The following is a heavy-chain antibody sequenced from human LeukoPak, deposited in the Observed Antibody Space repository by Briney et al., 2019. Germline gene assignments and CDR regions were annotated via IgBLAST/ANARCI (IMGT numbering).Heavy chain of an antibody. CDR3: ASPSVGPKTYYYDSSGYLVDY. Sequence: SETLSLTCTVSGGSISSSSYYWGWICQPPRKGLEWIGSIYYSGSTYYNPPLKSRDTISVDTSKNQFSLKLSSVTAADTAVYYCASPSVGPKTYYYDSSGYLVDYWGQGALVTVSS. J-gene: IGHJ4*02. D-gene: IGHD3-22*01. V-gene: IGHV4-39*01. CDR2: IYYSGST. CDR1: GGSISSSSYY.